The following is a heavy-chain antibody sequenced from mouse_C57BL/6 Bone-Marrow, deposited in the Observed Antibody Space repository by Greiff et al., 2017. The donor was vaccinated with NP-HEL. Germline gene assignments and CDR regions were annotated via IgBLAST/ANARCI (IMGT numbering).Heavy chain of an antibody. CDR2: IYPGDGDT. V-gene: IGHV1-82*01. Sequence: QVQLQQSGPELVKPGASVKISCKASGYAFSSSWMNWVKQRPGKGLEWIGRIYPGDGDTNYNGKFKGKATLTADKSSSTAYMQLSSLTSEDSAVYFCARSGYYAYWYFDVWGTGTTVTGSS. J-gene: IGHJ1*03. D-gene: IGHD2-3*01. CDR1: GYAFSSSW. CDR3: ARSGYYAYWYFDV.